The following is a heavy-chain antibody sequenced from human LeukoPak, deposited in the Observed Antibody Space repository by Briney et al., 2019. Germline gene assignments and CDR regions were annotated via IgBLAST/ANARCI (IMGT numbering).Heavy chain of an antibody. V-gene: IGHV1-18*01. Sequence: ASVKASCKASGYTFTSYGISWVRQAPGQGLEWMGWISAYNGNTNYAQKLQGRVTMTTDTSTSTAYMELRSLRSDDTAVYYCARAPYSSGWYYYYYYGMDVWGQGTTVTVSS. D-gene: IGHD6-19*01. CDR3: ARAPYSSGWYYYYYYGMDV. CDR2: ISAYNGNT. CDR1: GYTFTSYG. J-gene: IGHJ6*02.